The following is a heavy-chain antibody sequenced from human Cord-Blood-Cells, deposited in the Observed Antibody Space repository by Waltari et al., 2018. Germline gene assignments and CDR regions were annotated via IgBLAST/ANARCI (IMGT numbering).Heavy chain of an antibody. CDR3: ARGRKGSTVTDY. CDR2: ISSSNITI. CDR1: GFTFSSYS. D-gene: IGHD4-17*01. J-gene: IGHJ4*02. V-gene: IGHV3-48*02. Sequence: EVQLVESGGGLVQPGGSLRLSCAASGFTFSSYSMNWVRQAPGKGLEWVSYISSSNITIYYAESVNGRFTMSRDNAKNSLYLQMNSLRDEDTAVYYCARGRKGSTVTDYWGQGTLVTVSS.